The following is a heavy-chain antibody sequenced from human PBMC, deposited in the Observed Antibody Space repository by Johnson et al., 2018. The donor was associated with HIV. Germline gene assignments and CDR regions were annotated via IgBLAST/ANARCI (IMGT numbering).Heavy chain of an antibody. J-gene: IGHJ3*02. CDR1: GFTFSSYA. Sequence: VQLVESGGGVVQPGRSLRLSCAASGFTFSSYAMHWVRQAPGKGLEWVAVISHDGSDKNYADSVKGRFTISRDNSKNTLFLQMNSLRAEDTAVYYCAKLRWAPRAFDIWGQGTMVTVSS. CDR3: AKLRWAPRAFDI. CDR2: ISHDGSDK. V-gene: IGHV3-30*18. D-gene: IGHD4-23*01.